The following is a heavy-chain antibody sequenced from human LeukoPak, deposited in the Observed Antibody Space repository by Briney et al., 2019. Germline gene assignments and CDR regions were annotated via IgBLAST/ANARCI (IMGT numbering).Heavy chain of an antibody. Sequence: GASVKVSCKASGYTFTSYGISWVRQAPGRGLEWMGWISAYNGNTNYAQKLQGRVTMTTDTSTSTAYTELRSLRSDDTAVYYCARAPYYYDSSGYYNFDYWGQGTLVTVSS. J-gene: IGHJ4*02. V-gene: IGHV1-18*01. D-gene: IGHD3-22*01. CDR1: GYTFTSYG. CDR2: ISAYNGNT. CDR3: ARAPYYYDSSGYYNFDY.